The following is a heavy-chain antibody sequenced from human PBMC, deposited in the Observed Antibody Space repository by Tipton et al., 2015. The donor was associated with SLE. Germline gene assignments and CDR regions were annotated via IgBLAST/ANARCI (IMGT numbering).Heavy chain of an antibody. CDR2: VYQSGTT. V-gene: IGHV4-59*01. Sequence: TLSLTCTVSGDSISSFHWSWIRQPPGKGLEWLGDVYQSGTTNSNPSLKSRVTISVDTSKKQVSLKLTSVTAADTAVYYCARTSHYYDSSGYEWFDPWGQGTLVTVSS. D-gene: IGHD3-22*01. J-gene: IGHJ5*02. CDR3: ARTSHYYDSSGYEWFDP. CDR1: GDSISSFH.